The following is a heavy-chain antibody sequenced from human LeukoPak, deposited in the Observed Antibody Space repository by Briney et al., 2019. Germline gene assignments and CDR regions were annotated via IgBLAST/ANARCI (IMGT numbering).Heavy chain of an antibody. CDR3: ARDRDRGTFRFDP. Sequence: PSEILSFTGTVSGGSFSTNCWTWGRQPPGKGLNWIGYVHYSGITNYNPSLKSRVTISIDTSKNHFSLKLNSVTAADTAVYYCARDRDRGTFRFDPWGQGTLVTVSS. J-gene: IGHJ5*02. V-gene: IGHV4-59*01. CDR2: VHYSGIT. D-gene: IGHD3-16*01. CDR1: GGSFSTNC.